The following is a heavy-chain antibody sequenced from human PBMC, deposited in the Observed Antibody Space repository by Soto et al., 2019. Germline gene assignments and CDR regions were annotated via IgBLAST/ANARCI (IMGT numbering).Heavy chain of an antibody. Sequence: QVHLVESGGGVVPPGRSLRLSCAASGFIFSDYGMHWVRQAPGKGLEWVAVMSFDGSTKRYADSVKGRFTISRDNSKNTLFLQMNSLRAEDTAVYYCARDWRGIVGPTDPNFDYWGQGTLVTVSS. CDR1: GFIFSDYG. CDR3: ARDWRGIVGPTDPNFDY. CDR2: MSFDGSTK. D-gene: IGHD1-26*01. V-gene: IGHV3-33*01. J-gene: IGHJ4*02.